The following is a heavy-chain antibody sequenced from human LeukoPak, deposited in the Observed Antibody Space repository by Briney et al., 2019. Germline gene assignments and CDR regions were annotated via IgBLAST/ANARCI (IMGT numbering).Heavy chain of an antibody. J-gene: IGHJ1*01. CDR2: IYHSGST. D-gene: IGHD3-16*02. Sequence: KPSETLSLTCAVSGYSISSGYYWGWIRQPPGKGLEWIGSIYHSGSTYYNPSLKSRVTISVDTSKNQFSLKLSSVTAADTAVYYCAGNVGLSDKYFQHWGQGTLVTVSS. CDR3: AGNVGLSDKYFQH. V-gene: IGHV4-38-2*01. CDR1: GYSISSGYY.